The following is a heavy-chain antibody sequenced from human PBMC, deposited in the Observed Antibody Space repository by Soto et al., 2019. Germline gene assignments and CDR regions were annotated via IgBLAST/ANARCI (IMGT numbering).Heavy chain of an antibody. Sequence: SETLSLTCAVYGGSVNGYYWNWIRQPPGKGLEWIGEINHTGGTHYNPSIKSRVTMSVDTSKNQFSLRLSSVTAADTAIYYCATRITVFGLLIPPFDPWGQGTQVTVSS. CDR3: ATRITVFGLLIPPFDP. J-gene: IGHJ5*02. CDR2: INHTGGT. V-gene: IGHV4-34*01. CDR1: GGSVNGYY. D-gene: IGHD3-3*01.